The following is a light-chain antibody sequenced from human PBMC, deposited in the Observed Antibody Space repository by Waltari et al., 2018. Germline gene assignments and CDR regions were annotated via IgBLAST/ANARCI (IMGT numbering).Light chain of an antibody. CDR1: SSDVGGYNY. CDR3: SSYTSSSV. V-gene: IGLV2-14*03. CDR2: DVS. Sequence: QSALTQPASVSGSPGQSITISCTGTSSDVGGYNYVSWYQQHPGKAPKLMIYDVSNRPSWVSNRFSGSKSGNTASLTISGLQAEDEADYYCSSYTSSSVFGSGTKVTVL. J-gene: IGLJ6*01.